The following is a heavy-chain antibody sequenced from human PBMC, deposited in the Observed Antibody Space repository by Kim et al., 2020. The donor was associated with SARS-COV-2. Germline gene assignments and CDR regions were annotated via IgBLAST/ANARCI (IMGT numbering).Heavy chain of an antibody. CDR2: ISSLSDYI. D-gene: IGHD2-21*02. CDR3: AKHRVASATRGEFDF. J-gene: IGHJ4*01. Sequence: GGSLRLSCAASGFSFNTYSMNWVRQAPGKGLEWISAISSLSDYIYYPDSMKGRFTISRDNAKNLVYLQINSLRVDDTAVYFCAKHRVASATRGEFDFWG. CDR1: GFSFNTYS. V-gene: IGHV3-21*01.